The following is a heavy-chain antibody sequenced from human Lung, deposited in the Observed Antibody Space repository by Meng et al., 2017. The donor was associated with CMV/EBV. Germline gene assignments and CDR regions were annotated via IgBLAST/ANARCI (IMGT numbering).Heavy chain of an antibody. Sequence: GESXKISCVMSGFTLSSYGMHWVRQAPGKGLEWVAFIRDDGSNTYYADSVRGRFTISRDNSKNTLYLQMNSLRAEDTAVYYCANRYSGYEDVWYFDYWGQGTLVTVPQ. J-gene: IGHJ4*02. V-gene: IGHV3-30*02. CDR2: IRDDGSNT. CDR1: GFTLSSYG. CDR3: ANRYSGYEDVWYFDY. D-gene: IGHD5-12*01.